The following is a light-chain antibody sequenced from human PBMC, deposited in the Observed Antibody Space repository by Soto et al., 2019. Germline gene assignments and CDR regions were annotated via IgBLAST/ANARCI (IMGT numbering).Light chain of an antibody. CDR3: QQYNSYPWT. Sequence: DIQMTQFPSTLSASVGDSVTITCRASQSINSWLAWYQQKPGKAPNLLIYKASSLESGVPSRFSGSASGTEFTLTISSLQPDDFATYYCQQYNSYPWTFGQGTKVEIK. CDR1: QSINSW. V-gene: IGKV1-5*03. J-gene: IGKJ1*01. CDR2: KAS.